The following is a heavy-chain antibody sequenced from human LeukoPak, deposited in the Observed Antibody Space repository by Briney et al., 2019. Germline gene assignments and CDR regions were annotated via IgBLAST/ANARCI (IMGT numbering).Heavy chain of an antibody. CDR1: GYTFTNHG. V-gene: IGHV1-18*01. CDR2: ISTYNGNT. Sequence: ASVKVSCKASGYTFTNHGISWVRQAPGQGLEWMGWISTYNGNTNYAQKLQGRVTMTTDTSTSTAYMELRSLRSDDTAVYYCARSGGWAYGDYDGFIAFDIWDQGTMVTVSS. CDR3: ARSGGWAYGDYDGFIAFDI. J-gene: IGHJ3*02. D-gene: IGHD4-17*01.